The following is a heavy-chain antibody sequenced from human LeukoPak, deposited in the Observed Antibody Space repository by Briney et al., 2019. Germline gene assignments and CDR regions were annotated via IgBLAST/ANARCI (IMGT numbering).Heavy chain of an antibody. J-gene: IGHJ6*03. CDR1: GGTFSSYA. Sequence: ASVKVSCKASGGTFSSYAISWVRQAPGQGLEWMGGIIPIFGTANYAQKFQGRVTITADESTSTAYMELSSLRSEDTAVYYCARGVLEIVPAAIDYYYYYMDVWGKGTTVTVSS. CDR2: IIPIFGTA. V-gene: IGHV1-69*13. CDR3: ARGVLEIVPAAIDYYYYYMDV. D-gene: IGHD2-2*01.